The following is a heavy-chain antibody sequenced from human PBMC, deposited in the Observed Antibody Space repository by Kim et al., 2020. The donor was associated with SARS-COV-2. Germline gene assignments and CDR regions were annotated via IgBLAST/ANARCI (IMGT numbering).Heavy chain of an antibody. J-gene: IGHJ4*02. D-gene: IGHD3-16*01. V-gene: IGHV1-46*01. Sequence: SYAQKFQGRATLNRDTSTSTVYMELSSLRSEDTAVYYCARDGGTYYYDSWGQGTLVTVSS. CDR3: ARDGGTYYYDS.